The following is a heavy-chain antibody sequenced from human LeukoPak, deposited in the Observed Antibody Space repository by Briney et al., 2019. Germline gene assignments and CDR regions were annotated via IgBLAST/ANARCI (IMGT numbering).Heavy chain of an antibody. J-gene: IGHJ4*02. V-gene: IGHV4-31*03. D-gene: IGHD3-22*01. CDR1: GGSISSGGYY. CDR2: IYYSGST. Sequence: PSETLSLTCTVSGGSISSGGYYWSWIRQHPGKGLEWIGYIYYSGSTYYNPSLKSRVTISVDTSKNQFSLKLSSVTAADTAVYYCATQSRKPDSGADYWGQGTLVTVSS. CDR3: ATQSRKPDSGADY.